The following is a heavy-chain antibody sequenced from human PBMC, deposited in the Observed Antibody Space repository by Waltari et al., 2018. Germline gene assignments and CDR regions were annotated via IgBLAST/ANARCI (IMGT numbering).Heavy chain of an antibody. D-gene: IGHD4-17*01. CDR3: AKDGDYSLPGYDAFDI. CDR1: GLTFNTYG. J-gene: IGHJ3*02. CDR2: IRYDGSYK. V-gene: IGHV3-30*02. Sequence: QVQLVESGGRVVQPGGSLRLSCATSGLTFNTYGMHWVRRNPGKGLEGVAFIRYDGSYKDYADSVKGRFSISRDNSENTLYLQMNDLRPEDTALYYCAKDGDYSLPGYDAFDIWGQGTMVTVSP.